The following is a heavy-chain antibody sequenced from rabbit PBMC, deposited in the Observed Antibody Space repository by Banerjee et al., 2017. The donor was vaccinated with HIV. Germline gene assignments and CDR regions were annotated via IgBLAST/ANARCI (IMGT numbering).Heavy chain of an antibody. D-gene: IGHD8-1*01. Sequence: QEQLVESGGGLVQPEGSLTLTCTASGFDLSSYYYMCWVRQAPGKGLEWIACIYTGSSGITYYATWAKGRFTISKTSSTTVTLQMTSLTVADTATYFCARGDGGSSYYSWNLWGQGTLVTVS. CDR1: GFDLSSYYY. CDR2: IYTGSSGIT. CDR3: ARGDGGSSYYSWNL. J-gene: IGHJ4*01. V-gene: IGHV1S45*01.